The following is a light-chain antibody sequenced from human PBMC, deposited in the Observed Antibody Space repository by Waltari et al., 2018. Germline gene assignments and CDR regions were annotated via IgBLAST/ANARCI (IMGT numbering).Light chain of an antibody. CDR2: GAS. CDR1: QGISNN. CDR3: QHYNNRPPYS. J-gene: IGKJ2*03. Sequence: EIELTQSPATLSASPGERVTLSCRASQGISNNLVWYQHKPGQSPRLLICGASARATGVPERFSGSGYRTEFTLTICSLQSEDFAVYYCQHYNNRPPYSFGQGTKLDIK. V-gene: IGKV3-15*01.